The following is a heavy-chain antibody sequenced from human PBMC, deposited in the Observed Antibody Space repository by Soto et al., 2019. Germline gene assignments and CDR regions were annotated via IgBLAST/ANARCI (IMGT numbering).Heavy chain of an antibody. Sequence: ASVKVSCKASGGTFSSYAISWVRQAPGQGLEWMGGIIPIFGTANYAQKFQGRVTITADESTSTAYMGLGSLRSEDTAVYYWASKERDYYGSGSYFDYWGQGTLVTVSS. J-gene: IGHJ4*02. CDR2: IIPIFGTA. CDR1: GGTFSSYA. D-gene: IGHD3-10*01. V-gene: IGHV1-69*13. CDR3: ASKERDYYGSGSYFDY.